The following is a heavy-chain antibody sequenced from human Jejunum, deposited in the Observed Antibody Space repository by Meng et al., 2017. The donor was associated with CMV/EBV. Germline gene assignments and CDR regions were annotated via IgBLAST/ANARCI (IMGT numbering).Heavy chain of an antibody. CDR1: GYPFSTYT. Sequence: QVQLVQSGSELKKPGASVKDSCKASGYPFSTYTINWVRQAHGRRLEWMGWISTNTGTPTYTQGFTGRFVFSLDTSVSTAYLQISSLKAEDTAVYYCASGGNFDPWGQGTLVTVSS. D-gene: IGHD2/OR15-2a*01. CDR2: ISTNTGTP. J-gene: IGHJ5*02. CDR3: ASGGNFDP. V-gene: IGHV7-4-1*02.